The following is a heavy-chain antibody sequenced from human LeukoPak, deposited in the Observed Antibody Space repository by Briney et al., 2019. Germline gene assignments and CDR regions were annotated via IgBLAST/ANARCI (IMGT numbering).Heavy chain of an antibody. Sequence: ASVKVSCKASGYTFTSYGISWVRQAPGQGLEWMGWISAYNGNTNYAQKLQGRVTMTTDTSTSTAYMELRSLRSDDTAVYYCARRSATIAPYYFDYWGQGTLVTVSS. CDR3: ARRSATIAPYYFDY. V-gene: IGHV1-18*01. CDR1: GYTFTSYG. J-gene: IGHJ4*02. D-gene: IGHD5-12*01. CDR2: ISAYNGNT.